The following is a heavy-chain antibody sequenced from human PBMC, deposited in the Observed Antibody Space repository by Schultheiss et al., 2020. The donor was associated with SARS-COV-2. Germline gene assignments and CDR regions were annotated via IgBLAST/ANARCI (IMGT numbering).Heavy chain of an antibody. D-gene: IGHD1-26*01. V-gene: IGHV3-66*03. Sequence: GGSLRLSCAASGFTVSSNYMSWVRQAPGKGLEWVSVIYSCGSTYYADSVKGRFTISRDNAKNTLYLQMNSLSAEDTAVYYCATRVGDTTLDHWGQGTLVTVSS. CDR2: IYSCGST. CDR3: ATRVGDTTLDH. CDR1: GFTVSSNY. J-gene: IGHJ4*02.